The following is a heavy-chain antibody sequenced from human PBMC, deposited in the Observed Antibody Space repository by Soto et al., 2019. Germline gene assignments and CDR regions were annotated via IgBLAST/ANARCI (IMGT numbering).Heavy chain of an antibody. D-gene: IGHD3-10*01. J-gene: IGHJ4*02. CDR3: AFISGSGSYYFDY. Sequence: EVQLLESGGGLVQPGGSLRLSCAASGFTFSSYAMWWVRQAPGKGLECVSAISGGGETTYYADSVKGRFTISRDNSKNPLYLQMNSLRAEDTAVYYCAFISGSGSYYFDYWGQGTLVTVSS. CDR2: ISGGGETT. CDR1: GFTFSSYA. V-gene: IGHV3-23*01.